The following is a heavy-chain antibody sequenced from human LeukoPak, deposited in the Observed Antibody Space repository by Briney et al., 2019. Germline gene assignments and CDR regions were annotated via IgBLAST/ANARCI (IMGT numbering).Heavy chain of an antibody. CDR2: IWYDGSNK. D-gene: IGHD2-2*03. J-gene: IGHJ3*02. CDR3: ARGMDVRAFDI. Sequence: PGGSLRLSCAASGFTFSSYGMPWVRQAPGKGLEWVAVIWYDGSNKYYADSVKGRFTISRDNSKNTLYLQMNSLRAEDTAVYYCARGMDVRAFDIWGQGTMVTVSS. CDR1: GFTFSSYG. V-gene: IGHV3-33*01.